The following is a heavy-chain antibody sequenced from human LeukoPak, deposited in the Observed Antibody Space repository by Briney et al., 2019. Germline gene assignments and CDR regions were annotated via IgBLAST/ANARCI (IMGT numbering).Heavy chain of an antibody. V-gene: IGHV4-39*01. CDR2: IYYSGST. CDR1: GGSISSSSYY. D-gene: IGHD5-18*01. Sequence: SETLSLTCTVSGGSISSSSYYWGWIRQPPGKGLEWIGSIYYSGSTYYNPSLKSRVTISVDTSKNQFSLKLSSVTAADTAVYYCARHGRGYSYGKIDYWGRGTLVTASS. CDR3: ARHGRGYSYGKIDY. J-gene: IGHJ4*02.